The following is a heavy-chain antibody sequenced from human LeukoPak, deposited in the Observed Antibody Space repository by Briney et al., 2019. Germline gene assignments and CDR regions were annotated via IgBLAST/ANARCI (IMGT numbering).Heavy chain of an antibody. CDR3: AKVPFGFCSGGSCSFSY. J-gene: IGHJ4*02. CDR1: GFTFSSYA. Sequence: PGGSLRLSCAASGFTFSSYAMSWVRQGPGKGLEWVSAISGSGGSTYYADSVKGRFTISRDNSKNTLYLQMNSLRAEDTAVYYCAKVPFGFCSGGSCSFSYWGQGTLVTVSS. V-gene: IGHV3-23*01. CDR2: ISGSGGST. D-gene: IGHD2-15*01.